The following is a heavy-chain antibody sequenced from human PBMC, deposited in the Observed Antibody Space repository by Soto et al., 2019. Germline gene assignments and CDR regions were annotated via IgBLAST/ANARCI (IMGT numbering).Heavy chain of an antibody. J-gene: IGHJ4*02. CDR3: AKHLKKGNTILRGVDY. CDR1: GGSISSSSYY. D-gene: IGHD3-10*01. CDR2: IYYSGST. Sequence: QLQLQESGPGLVKPSETLSLTCTVSGGSISSSSYYWGWIRQPPGKGLEWIGSIYYSGSTYYDPSLKNRATIPVETSKQQFSLKLSSVTAADTAVYFCAKHLKKGNTILRGVDYWGLGTLVTVSS. V-gene: IGHV4-39*01.